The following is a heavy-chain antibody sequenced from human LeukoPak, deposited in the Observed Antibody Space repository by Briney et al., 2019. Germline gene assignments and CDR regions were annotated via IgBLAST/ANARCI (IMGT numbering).Heavy chain of an antibody. CDR3: ATVWSRPSIAVAGSWFDP. Sequence: ASVKVSCKASGHTFTSYYLHWVRQAPGKGLEWMGGFDPEDGETIYAQKFQGRVTMTEDTSTDTAYMELSSLRSEDTAVYYCATVWSRPSIAVAGSWFDPWGQGTLVTVSS. CDR2: FDPEDGET. V-gene: IGHV1-24*01. CDR1: GHTFTSYY. J-gene: IGHJ5*02. D-gene: IGHD6-19*01.